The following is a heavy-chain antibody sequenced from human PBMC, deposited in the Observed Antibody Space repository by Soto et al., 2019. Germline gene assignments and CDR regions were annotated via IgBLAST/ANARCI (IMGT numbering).Heavy chain of an antibody. CDR1: GYTFTSYG. Sequence: ASVKVSCKASGYTFTSYGISWVRQAPGQGLEGMEWISAYNGNKNYAQKLQGRATMTTNKSTSKAYKELGSLRPNNTAGYYVARGVVVGNKNWFDPWGQGTLVTVSS. CDR2: ISAYNGNK. CDR3: ARGVVVGNKNWFDP. V-gene: IGHV1-18*01. J-gene: IGHJ5*02. D-gene: IGHD3-22*01.